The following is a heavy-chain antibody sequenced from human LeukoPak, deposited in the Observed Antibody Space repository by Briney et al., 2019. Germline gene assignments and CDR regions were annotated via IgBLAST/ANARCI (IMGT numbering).Heavy chain of an antibody. CDR1: GFAFSDYY. V-gene: IGHV3-11*01. Sequence: GGTLRLSCAASGFAFSDYYMSWIRQAPGKGLEWVSYISSSGSTIYYADSVKGRFTISRDNAKNSLYLQMNSLRAEDTAVYYCARDEEDSYGVDYWGQGTLVTVSS. D-gene: IGHD5-18*01. CDR2: ISSSGSTI. CDR3: ARDEEDSYGVDY. J-gene: IGHJ4*02.